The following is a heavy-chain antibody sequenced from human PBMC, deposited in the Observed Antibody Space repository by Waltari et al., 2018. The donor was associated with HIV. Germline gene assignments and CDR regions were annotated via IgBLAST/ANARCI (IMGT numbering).Heavy chain of an antibody. CDR3: AATRYYYDSSGR. J-gene: IGHJ4*02. CDR1: GFTFSSYE. Sequence: EVQVVEPGGGLVQPGGSLRLSCAASGFTFSSYEMNWVRQAPGKGLEWLSYISDSGSTRYYADSVKGRFTISRDNAKNSLYLQMNSLRAEDTAVYYCAATRYYYDSSGRWGQGTLVTVSS. CDR2: ISDSGSTR. V-gene: IGHV3-48*03. D-gene: IGHD3-22*01.